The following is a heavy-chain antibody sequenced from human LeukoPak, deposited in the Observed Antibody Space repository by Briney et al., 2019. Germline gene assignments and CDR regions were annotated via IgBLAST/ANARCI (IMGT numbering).Heavy chain of an antibody. J-gene: IGHJ6*02. V-gene: IGHV1-8*01. CDR2: MNPNSGNT. Sequence: ASVKVSCKASGYTFTSYDINWVRQATGQGLEWMGWMNPNSGNTGYAQKFQGRVTITADESTSTAYMELSSLRSEDTAVYYCARDIRYSSSPGVYYYYYYGMDVWGQGTTVTVSS. CDR3: ARDIRYSSSPGVYYYYYYGMDV. D-gene: IGHD6-6*01. CDR1: GYTFTSYD.